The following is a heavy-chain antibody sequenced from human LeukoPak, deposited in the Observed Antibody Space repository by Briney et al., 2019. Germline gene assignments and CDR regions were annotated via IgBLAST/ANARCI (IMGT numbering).Heavy chain of an antibody. Sequence: SETLSLTCTVSGYSISSGYYWTWIRQPPGKGLEWIGYIYYSGSTNYNPSLKSRVTISVDTSKNQFSLKLSSVTAADTAVYYCARVYGYYGSGSYYNARRNYYYYYMDVWGKGTTVTISS. CDR3: ARVYGYYGSGSYYNARRNYYYYYMDV. J-gene: IGHJ6*03. D-gene: IGHD3-10*01. CDR1: GYSISSGYY. CDR2: IYYSGST. V-gene: IGHV4-61*01.